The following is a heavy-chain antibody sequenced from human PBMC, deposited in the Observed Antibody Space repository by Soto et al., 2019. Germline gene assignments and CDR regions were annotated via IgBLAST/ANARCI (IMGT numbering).Heavy chain of an antibody. V-gene: IGHV3-33*01. CDR2: ILFDGSNK. CDR3: ARESEDLTSNFDY. CDR1: GFTFSTHT. Sequence: PGGSLRLSCAASGFTFSTHTIHWVRQAPGKGLEWLALILFDGSNKYYADSVKGRFTISRDNSKSTLYLEMNSLRAEDTAVYYCARESEDLTSNFDYWGQGTLVTVSS. J-gene: IGHJ4*02.